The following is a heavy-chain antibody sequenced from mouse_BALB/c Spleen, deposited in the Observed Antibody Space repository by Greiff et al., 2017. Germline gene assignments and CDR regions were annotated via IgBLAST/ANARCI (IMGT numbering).Heavy chain of an antibody. J-gene: IGHJ1*01. Sequence: DVKLVESGGGLVQPGGSRKLSCAASGFTFSSFGMHWVRQAPEKGLEWVAYISSGSSTIYYADTVKGRFTISRDNPKNTLFLQMTSLRSEDTAMYYCARSTTATDFDVWGAGTTVTVSS. CDR2: ISSGSSTI. CDR1: GFTFSSFG. D-gene: IGHD1-2*01. V-gene: IGHV5-17*02. CDR3: ARSTTATDFDV.